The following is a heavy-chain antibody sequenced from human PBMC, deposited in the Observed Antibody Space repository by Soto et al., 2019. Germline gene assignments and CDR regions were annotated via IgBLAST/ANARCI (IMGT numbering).Heavy chain of an antibody. CDR3: VRGRRVRLGYCTNGVCYGRRVYFVY. CDR1: GGSFSGYY. V-gene: IGHV4-34*01. Sequence: QVQLQQWGAGLLKPSETLSLTCAVYGGSFSGYYWSWIRQPPGKGLEWIGEINHSGSTNYNPSLKCRVPISVDTSKNQFSLKLSSVTAADTAVYYCVRGRRVRLGYCTNGVCYGRRVYFVYWGQGTLVTVSS. CDR2: INHSGST. D-gene: IGHD2-8*01. J-gene: IGHJ4*02.